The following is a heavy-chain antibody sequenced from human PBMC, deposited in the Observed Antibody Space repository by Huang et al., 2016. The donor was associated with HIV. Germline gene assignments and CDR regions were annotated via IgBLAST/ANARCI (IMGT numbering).Heavy chain of an antibody. V-gene: IGHV1-8*01. CDR1: GYTFSNYD. CDR2: MNPNSGNK. CDR3: ATLPPVNYGRSGGRVRDY. J-gene: IGHJ4*02. D-gene: IGHD2-15*01. Sequence: QVQLVQSGAEVKKPGASVKVSCKASGYTFSNYDINGVRQAPGQGLEGMGWMNPNSGNKGYARKFQGRVTMTRSTSISTAYMELRRLGFEDTAVYYCATLPPVNYGRSGGRVRDYWGQGSLVTVSS.